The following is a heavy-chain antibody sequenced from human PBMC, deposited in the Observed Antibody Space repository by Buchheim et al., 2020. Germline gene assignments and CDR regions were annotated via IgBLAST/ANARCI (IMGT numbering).Heavy chain of an antibody. D-gene: IGHD4-17*01. CDR3: ARANGDYSAGDY. Sequence: QVQLQESGPGLVKPSETLSLTCTVSGGSISSYYWSWIRQPPGKGLEWIGYIYYSGSTYYNPSLKSRVTISVDTSKNQFSLKLSSVTAADTAVYYCARANGDYSAGDYWGQGTL. V-gene: IGHV4-59*08. CDR1: GGSISSYY. CDR2: IYYSGST. J-gene: IGHJ4*02.